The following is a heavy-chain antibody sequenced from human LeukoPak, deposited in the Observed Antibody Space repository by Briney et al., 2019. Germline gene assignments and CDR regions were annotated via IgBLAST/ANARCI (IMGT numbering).Heavy chain of an antibody. J-gene: IGHJ6*03. CDR1: GYTFTGYY. Sequence: ATVKVSCKASGYTFTGYYMHWVRQAPGQGLGWMGWINPNSGGTNYAQKFQGRVTMTRDTSISTAYMELSRLRSEDTAVYYCARGVGSSGSYYYYYMDVWGKGTTVTISS. CDR2: INPNSGGT. CDR3: ARGVGSSGSYYYYYMDV. D-gene: IGHD3-10*01. V-gene: IGHV1-2*02.